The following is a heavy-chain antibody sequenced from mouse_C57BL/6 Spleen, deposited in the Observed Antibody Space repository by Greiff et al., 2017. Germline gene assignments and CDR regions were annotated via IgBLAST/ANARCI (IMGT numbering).Heavy chain of an antibody. J-gene: IGHJ3*01. V-gene: IGHV1-64*01. CDR3: ATRYGSSPPLAY. Sequence: QVQLQQPGAELVKPGASVKLSCKASGYTFTSYWMHWVKQRPGQGLEWIGMIHPNSGSTNYNEKFKSKATLTVDKSASTAYMQLSSLTSEDSAVYYCATRYGSSPPLAYWGQGTLGTVSA. D-gene: IGHD1-1*01. CDR2: IHPNSGST. CDR1: GYTFTSYW.